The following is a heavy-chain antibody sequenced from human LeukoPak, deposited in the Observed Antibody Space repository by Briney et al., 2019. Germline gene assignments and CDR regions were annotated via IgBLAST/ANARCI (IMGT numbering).Heavy chain of an antibody. J-gene: IGHJ4*02. V-gene: IGHV3-74*01. Sequence: GGSLRLSCAASGFTFSTYWMHWVRHAPRKGLVWVLRINSDGRSTSYADSVKGRFTISRDNAKNTLYLQMNSLRAEDTAVYYCARVSYYDSSGYFSPYYFNYWGQGTLVTVSS. CDR1: GFTFSTYW. CDR3: ARVSYYDSSGYFSPYYFNY. CDR2: INSDGRST. D-gene: IGHD3-22*01.